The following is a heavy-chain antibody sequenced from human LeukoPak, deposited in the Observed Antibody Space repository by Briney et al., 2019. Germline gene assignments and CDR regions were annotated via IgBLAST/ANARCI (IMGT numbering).Heavy chain of an antibody. Sequence: GGSLRLSCAASGFTFSGSAMHWVRQASGKGLEWVGRIRSKANSYATAYAASVKGRFTISRDDSKNTAYLQMSSLKTEDTAVYYCTAGSGWYWPFDYWGQGTLVTVSS. V-gene: IGHV3-73*01. CDR1: GFTFSGSA. CDR3: TAGSGWYWPFDY. CDR2: IRSKANSYAT. D-gene: IGHD6-19*01. J-gene: IGHJ4*02.